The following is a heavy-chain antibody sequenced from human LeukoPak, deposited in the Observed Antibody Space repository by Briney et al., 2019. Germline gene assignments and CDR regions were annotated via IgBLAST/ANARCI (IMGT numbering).Heavy chain of an antibody. CDR3: ARVRRYGSGSYGLDV. J-gene: IGHJ6*02. CDR1: GFSFRGYW. Sequence: GGSLRLSCAASGFSFRGYWMDWVRQAPGEGLGWVSRVHIDGSTTRYADSVKGRFTISRDNAKSTLYLQMNSLRAEDTAVYYCARVRRYGSGSYGLDVWGQGTTVTVSS. D-gene: IGHD3-10*01. CDR2: VHIDGSTT. V-gene: IGHV3-74*01.